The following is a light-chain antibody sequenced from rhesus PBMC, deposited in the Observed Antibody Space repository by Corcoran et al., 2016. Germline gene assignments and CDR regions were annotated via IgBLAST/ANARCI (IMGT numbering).Light chain of an antibody. CDR1: KSISGW. V-gene: IGKV1-22*01. Sequence: DIQMTQSPSSLSASVGDTVTITCRANKSISGWLAWYQQKTGKAPNLLISKSARLHSGVPSRFSVRGSGTDFTLTISSLRSEYFTTYSCQQYSSSPLAFDPGAKLDIK. CDR2: KSA. J-gene: IGKJ3*01. CDR3: QQYSSSPLA.